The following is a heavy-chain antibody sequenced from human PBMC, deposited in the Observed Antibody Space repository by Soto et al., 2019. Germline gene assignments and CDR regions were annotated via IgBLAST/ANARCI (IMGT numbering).Heavy chain of an antibody. D-gene: IGHD3-10*01. Sequence: PGESLKISCKASGYGFTSYWIGWVRQMPGKGLEWMGIIYPGDSDTRYSPSFQGQVTISADKSISTAYLQWSSLKDSDTAVYYCARQPTRTKVLLGQILANDWFDPWGQGTLVTVSS. CDR2: IYPGDSDT. CDR1: GYGFTSYW. CDR3: ARQPTRTKVLLGQILANDWFDP. V-gene: IGHV5-51*01. J-gene: IGHJ5*02.